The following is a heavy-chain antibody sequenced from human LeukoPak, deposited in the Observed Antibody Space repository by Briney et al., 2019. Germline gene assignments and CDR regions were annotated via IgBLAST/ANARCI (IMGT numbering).Heavy chain of an antibody. CDR1: GFTFSSYR. J-gene: IGHJ4*02. Sequence: SGGSLRLSCAASGFTFSSYRMNWVRQAPGKGLEWVSYISSSSSTIYYADSVKGRFTISRDNAKNSLYLQMNSLRDEDTAVYYCARDNYCSGGSCYSVFGEVDYWGQGTLVTVSS. CDR2: ISSSSSTI. D-gene: IGHD2-15*01. CDR3: ARDNYCSGGSCYSVFGEVDY. V-gene: IGHV3-48*02.